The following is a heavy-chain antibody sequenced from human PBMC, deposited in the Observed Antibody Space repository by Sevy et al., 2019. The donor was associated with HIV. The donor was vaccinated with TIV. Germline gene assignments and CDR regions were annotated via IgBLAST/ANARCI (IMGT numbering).Heavy chain of an antibody. J-gene: IGHJ3*02. Sequence: GSLRLSCAASGFNFDIFDMNWVRQAPGKGLEWVSGISGGGTKYYTDSVKGRFTVSRDNSKNTVYLQMTSLRAEDAAVYYCAKEEYYDFRGAFDIWGQGTVVTVSS. CDR2: ISGGGTK. V-gene: IGHV3-23*01. CDR3: AKEEYYDFRGAFDI. D-gene: IGHD3-3*01. CDR1: GFNFDIFD.